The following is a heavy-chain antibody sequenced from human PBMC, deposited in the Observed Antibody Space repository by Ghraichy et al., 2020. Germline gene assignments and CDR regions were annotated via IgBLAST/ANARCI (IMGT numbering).Heavy chain of an antibody. CDR1: GLTFSTNW. V-gene: IGHV3-7*01. D-gene: IGHD3-10*01. CDR2: IKQDGSEK. CDR3: AREDDYYGSGSYPDY. Sequence: GGSLRLSCVASGLTFSTNWMSWVRQAPGKGLEWVATIKQDGSEKYYVDSVKGRFTSSRDNAKNSLYLQMNSLRAEDTAVYYCAREDDYYGSGSYPDYWGQGTLVTVSS. J-gene: IGHJ4*02.